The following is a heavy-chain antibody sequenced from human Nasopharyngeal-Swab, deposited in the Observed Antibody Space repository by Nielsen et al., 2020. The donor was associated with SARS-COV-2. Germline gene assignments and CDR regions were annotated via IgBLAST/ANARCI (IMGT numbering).Heavy chain of an antibody. CDR3: ARGRAMIVVVDPYGMDV. J-gene: IGHJ6*02. V-gene: IGHV3-13*01. CDR1: GFTFSSYD. Sequence: GESLKISCAASGFTFSSYDMHWVRQATGKGLEWVSAIGTAGDTYYPGSVKGRFTISRENAKNSLYLQMNSLRAGDTAVYYCARGRAMIVVVDPYGMDVWGQGTTVTVSS. D-gene: IGHD3-22*01. CDR2: IGTAGDT.